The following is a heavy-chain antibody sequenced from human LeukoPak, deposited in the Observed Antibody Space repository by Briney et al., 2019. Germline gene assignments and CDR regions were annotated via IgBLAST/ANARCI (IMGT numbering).Heavy chain of an antibody. CDR2: IYYDGST. Sequence: KTSETLSLTXAVSGYSISGGYYWGWIREPPGKGLEWIATIYYDGSTYYNPSLKSRVTISVDTSKNQFSLKLSSVTAADTAVYYCARKLAVAGHTIHYWGQGTLVTVSS. CDR1: GYSISGGYY. J-gene: IGHJ4*02. CDR3: ARKLAVAGHTIHY. D-gene: IGHD6-19*01. V-gene: IGHV4-38-2*01.